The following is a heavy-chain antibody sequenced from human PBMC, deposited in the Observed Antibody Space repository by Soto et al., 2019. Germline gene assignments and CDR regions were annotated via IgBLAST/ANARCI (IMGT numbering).Heavy chain of an antibody. V-gene: IGHV1-69*13. CDR3: ARSLLLWFGELLLGRDQKFSACYYYGMDV. CDR2: IIPIFGTA. Sequence: PGASVKVSCKASGGTFSSYAISWVRQAPGQGLEWMGGIIPIFGTANYAQKFQGRVTITADESTSTAYMELSSLRSEDTAVYYCARSLLLWFGELLLGRDQKFSACYYYGMDVWGQGTTVTVSS. D-gene: IGHD3-10*01. CDR1: GGTFSSYA. J-gene: IGHJ6*02.